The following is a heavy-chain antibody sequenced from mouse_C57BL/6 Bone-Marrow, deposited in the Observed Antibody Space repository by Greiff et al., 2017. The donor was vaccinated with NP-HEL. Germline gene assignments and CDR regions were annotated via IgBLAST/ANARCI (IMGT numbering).Heavy chain of an antibody. D-gene: IGHD1-1*01. Sequence: QVQLQQSGAELVRPGASVTLSCKASGYTFTDYEMHWVKQTPVHGLEWIGAIDPETGGTAYNQKFKGKAILTADKSSSTAYMELRSLTSEDSAVYCCTRHGSSLFAYWGQGTLVTVSA. CDR1: GYTFTDYE. CDR3: TRHGSSLFAY. CDR2: IDPETGGT. V-gene: IGHV1-15*01. J-gene: IGHJ3*01.